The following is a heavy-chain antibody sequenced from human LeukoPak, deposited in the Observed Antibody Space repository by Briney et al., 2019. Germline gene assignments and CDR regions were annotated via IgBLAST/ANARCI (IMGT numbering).Heavy chain of an antibody. V-gene: IGHV4-30-2*02. CDR1: GGSISSGGYS. D-gene: IGHD3-10*01. CDR3: ARSDYYGSGSHTLFDAFDI. CDR2: IYHSGST. Sequence: SETLSLTCAVSGGSISSGGYSWSWIRQPPGKGLEWIGYIYHSGSTYYNPSLKSRVTISVDRSKNQFSLKLSSVTAADTAMYYCARSDYYGSGSHTLFDAFDIWGQGARVTVSS. J-gene: IGHJ3*02.